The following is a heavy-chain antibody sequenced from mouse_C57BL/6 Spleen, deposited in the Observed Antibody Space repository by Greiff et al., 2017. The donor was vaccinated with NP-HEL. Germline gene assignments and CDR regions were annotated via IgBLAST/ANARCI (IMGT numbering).Heavy chain of an antibody. Sequence: VQLVESGAELARPGASVKMSCKASGYTFTSYTMHWVKQRPGQGLEWIGYINPSSGYTKYNQKFKDKATLTADKSSSTAYMQLSSLTSEDSAVYYCAREGNYWYFDVWGTGTTVTVSS. CDR3: AREGNYWYFDV. V-gene: IGHV1-4*01. J-gene: IGHJ1*03. CDR2: INPSSGYT. D-gene: IGHD2-1*01. CDR1: GYTFTSYT.